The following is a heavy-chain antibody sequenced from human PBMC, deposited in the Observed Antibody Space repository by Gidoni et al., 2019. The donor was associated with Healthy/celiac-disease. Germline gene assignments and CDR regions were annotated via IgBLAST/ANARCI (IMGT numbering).Heavy chain of an antibody. Sequence: QVQLVESGGGVVHPGRSLRLSCAASGFTFSSYGMPWVRQAPGKGLEWVAVIGYDGSNKYYADSVKGRFTISRDNSKNTLYLQMNSLRAEDTAVYYCARDLGYCSSTSCPTYNWFDPWGQGTLVTVSS. CDR3: ARDLGYCSSTSCPTYNWFDP. J-gene: IGHJ5*02. CDR2: IGYDGSNK. V-gene: IGHV3-33*01. D-gene: IGHD2-2*01. CDR1: GFTFSSYG.